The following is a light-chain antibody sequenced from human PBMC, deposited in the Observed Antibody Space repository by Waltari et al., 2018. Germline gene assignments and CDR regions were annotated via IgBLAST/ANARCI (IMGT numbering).Light chain of an antibody. V-gene: IGKV3-20*01. CDR1: QSISKY. CDR2: HAS. J-gene: IGKJ1*01. CDR3: QHYESLPGT. Sequence: EIVLTQSQGTLSLSPGERATLSCRASQSISKYLAWYQQKPGQAPRLLIYHASSRAAGIPDRFSGSGSGTDFSLSISRLEPEDFAVDYCQHYESLPGTFCQGTKVEIK.